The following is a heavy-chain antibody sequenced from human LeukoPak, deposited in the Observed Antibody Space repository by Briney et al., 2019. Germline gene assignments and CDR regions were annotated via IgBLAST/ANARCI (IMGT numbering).Heavy chain of an antibody. CDR2: INHSGST. V-gene: IGHV4-34*01. J-gene: IGHJ6*02. D-gene: IGHD2-21*01. CDR1: GGSFSDHY. Sequence: SETLSLTCAVCGGSFSDHYWSWIRQPPGKGLEWIGEINHSGSTNYNSSLKSRVTLSVDTSKKQISLKLRSVTAADTAVYYCARIPPDMDVWGQGTTVVVSS. CDR3: ARIPPDMDV.